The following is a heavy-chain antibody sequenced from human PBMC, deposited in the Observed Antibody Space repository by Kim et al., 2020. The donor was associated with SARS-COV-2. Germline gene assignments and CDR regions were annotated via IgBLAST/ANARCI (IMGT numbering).Heavy chain of an antibody. CDR2: IYYSGST. D-gene: IGHD1-26*01. J-gene: IGHJ5*02. CDR3: ARDLRIVGATNWFDP. CDR1: GGSISSSSYY. Sequence: SETLSLTCTVSGGSISSSSYYWGWLRQPPGKGWEGIGSIYYSGSTYYNPSLKSRVTISVDTSKNQFSLRLSSVTAADTAVYYCARDLRIVGATNWFDPWGQGTLVTVSS. V-gene: IGHV4-39*07.